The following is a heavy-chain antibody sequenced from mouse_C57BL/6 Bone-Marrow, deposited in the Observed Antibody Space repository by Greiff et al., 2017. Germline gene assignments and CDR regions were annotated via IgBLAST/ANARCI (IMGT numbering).Heavy chain of an antibody. CDR3: ARDRLWRYYYGSEDWYFDV. Sequence: EVKLVESEGGLVQPGSPMKLSCTASGFTLSDYYMAWVRQVPEKGLEWVANINYDGSSTYYLDSLKSRFIISRYNANNILYLQMSSLKSEDTATYYCARDRLWRYYYGSEDWYFDVWGTGTTVTVSS. CDR2: INYDGSST. D-gene: IGHD1-1*01. CDR1: GFTLSDYY. J-gene: IGHJ1*03. V-gene: IGHV5-16*01.